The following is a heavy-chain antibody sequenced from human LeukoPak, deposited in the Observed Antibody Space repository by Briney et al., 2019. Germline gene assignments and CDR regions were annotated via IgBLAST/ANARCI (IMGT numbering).Heavy chain of an antibody. CDR3: ARHRLEGDTFDI. CDR2: RYYSGDN. V-gene: IGHV4-39*01. Sequence: SETLSLTCTVSGGSISSSDHYWAWIRQPPGKGLEWIGSRYYSGDNYYSPSLKSRVTISVDTSTNQFALKMNSVTAADTAVYFCARHRLEGDTFDIWGQGTKVTVSS. CDR1: GGSISSSDHY. J-gene: IGHJ3*02. D-gene: IGHD3-3*01.